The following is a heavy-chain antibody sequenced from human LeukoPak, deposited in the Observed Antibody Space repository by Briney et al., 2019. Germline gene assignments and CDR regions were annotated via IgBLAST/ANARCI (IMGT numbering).Heavy chain of an antibody. D-gene: IGHD3-10*01. V-gene: IGHV3-23*01. J-gene: IGHJ4*02. Sequence: GSLRLSCAASGFTFSSYAMSWIRQAPEKGLEWVSGISTSGGSTYYTDSVKGRFTISRDNSKNTLYLHMNSLRADDTAVYYCAKPVSGSGSPDYWGQGTLVTVSS. CDR1: GFTFSSYA. CDR2: ISTSGGST. CDR3: AKPVSGSGSPDY.